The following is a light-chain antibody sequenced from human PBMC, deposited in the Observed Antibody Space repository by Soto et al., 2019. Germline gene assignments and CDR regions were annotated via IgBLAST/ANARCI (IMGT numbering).Light chain of an antibody. Sequence: EIVMPQSPATLSVSPGERATLSCMASQSVSSNLAWYQQKPGQAPRLLIYDASNRATGIPARFSGSGSGTDFTLTISSLEPEDFAVYYCQQRSNWPPITFGQGTRLQIK. CDR2: DAS. V-gene: IGKV3-11*01. CDR1: QSVSSN. CDR3: QQRSNWPPIT. J-gene: IGKJ5*01.